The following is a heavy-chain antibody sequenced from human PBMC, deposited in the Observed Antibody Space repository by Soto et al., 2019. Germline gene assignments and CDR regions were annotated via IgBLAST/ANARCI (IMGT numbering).Heavy chain of an antibody. J-gene: IGHJ4*02. D-gene: IGHD2-2*01. CDR2: IYPGDSDT. V-gene: IGHV5-51*01. Sequence: GESLKISCKGSGYSFTSYWIGWVRQMPGKGLEWMGVIYPGDSDTRYSPSFQGQVTISADKSISTAYLQWSSLKASDIAMYYCARQDRYCSSTSCYLFGYWGQGTLVTVSS. CDR1: GYSFTSYW. CDR3: ARQDRYCSSTSCYLFGY.